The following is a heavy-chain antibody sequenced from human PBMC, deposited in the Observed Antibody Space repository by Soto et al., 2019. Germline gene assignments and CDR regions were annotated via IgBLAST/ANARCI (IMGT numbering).Heavy chain of an antibody. CDR1: GFTFSDYY. D-gene: IGHD4-4*01. CDR3: ALAGYDSNYYAVTPLSAVHF. J-gene: IGHJ4*02. CDR2: ISSSGSII. Sequence: QVQLVVSGGGLVKPGGSLRISCAASGFTFSDYYISWIRQAPVKGLEWVSYISSSGSIIYYADSVKGRFTISRDNAKNSLYLQMNSLRAEDTAVYYCALAGYDSNYYAVTPLSAVHFWGQGTLVTVSS. V-gene: IGHV3-11*01.